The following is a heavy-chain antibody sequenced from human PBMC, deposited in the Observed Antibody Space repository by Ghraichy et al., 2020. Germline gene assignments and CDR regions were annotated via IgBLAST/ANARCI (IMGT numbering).Heavy chain of an antibody. D-gene: IGHD1-7*01. CDR2: ISAYNGNT. V-gene: IGHV1-18*01. Sequence: ASVKVSCKASGYTFTSYGISWVRQAPGQGLEWMGWISAYNGNTNYAQKLQGRVTMTTDTSTSTAYMELRSLRSDDTAVYYCARKSITGTTLYYYYGMDVWGQGTTVTVSS. J-gene: IGHJ6*02. CDR3: ARKSITGTTLYYYYGMDV. CDR1: GYTFTSYG.